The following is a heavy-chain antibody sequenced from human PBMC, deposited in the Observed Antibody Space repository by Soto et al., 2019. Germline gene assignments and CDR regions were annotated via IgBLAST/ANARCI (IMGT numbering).Heavy chain of an antibody. CDR2: IYYSGST. CDR1: GGSISSSSYY. V-gene: IGHV4-39*01. CDR3: ARHGGDYYYYGMDV. D-gene: IGHD3-3*01. Sequence: QLQLQESGPGLVKPSETLSLTCTVSGGSISSSSYYWGWIRQPPGKGLEWIGSIYYSGSTYYNPSLKTRVTISVDTSKNQFSLKLSSVTAAETAVYYCARHGGDYYYYGMDVWGQGTTVTVSS. J-gene: IGHJ6*02.